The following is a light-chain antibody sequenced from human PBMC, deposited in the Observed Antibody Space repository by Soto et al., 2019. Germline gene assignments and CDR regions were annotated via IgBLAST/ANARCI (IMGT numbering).Light chain of an antibody. V-gene: IGKV3-15*01. Sequence: EIVMTQSPATLSVSPGERATLSCRASQSVSGNLAWYQQKPGQAPRLLIYGASTRATGIPARFSGSGSGTEVTLTISSLQSEDFAVYYCQQYYNWPLTFGGGTKVEIK. CDR1: QSVSGN. CDR3: QQYYNWPLT. CDR2: GAS. J-gene: IGKJ4*01.